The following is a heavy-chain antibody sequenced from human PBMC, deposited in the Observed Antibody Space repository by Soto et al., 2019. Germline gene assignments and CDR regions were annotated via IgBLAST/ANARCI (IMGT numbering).Heavy chain of an antibody. Sequence: SETLSLTCTVSGGSISTGGYYWSWIRQHPGKGLEWIGYIYYSGSSSYNLSLKGRLTISVDTSKNQFSLKLSSVTAADTAVYYCASTRDYFDYWGQGILVTVS. V-gene: IGHV4-31*03. CDR2: IYYSGSS. J-gene: IGHJ4*02. CDR3: ASTRDYFDY. D-gene: IGHD1-1*01. CDR1: GGSISTGGYY.